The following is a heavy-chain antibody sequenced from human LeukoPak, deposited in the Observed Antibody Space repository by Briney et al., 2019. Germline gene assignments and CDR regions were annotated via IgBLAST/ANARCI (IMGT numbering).Heavy chain of an antibody. J-gene: IGHJ4*02. CDR3: ASYLPWFGELFGRGFDY. V-gene: IGHV4-39*07. CDR2: IYYSGST. CDR1: GGSISSSSYY. Sequence: SETLSLTCTVSGGSISSSSYYWGWIRQPPGKGLEWIGSIYYSGSTYYNPSLKGRVTISVDTSKNQFSLKLSSVTAADTAVYYCASYLPWFGELFGRGFDYWGQGTLVTVSS. D-gene: IGHD3-10*01.